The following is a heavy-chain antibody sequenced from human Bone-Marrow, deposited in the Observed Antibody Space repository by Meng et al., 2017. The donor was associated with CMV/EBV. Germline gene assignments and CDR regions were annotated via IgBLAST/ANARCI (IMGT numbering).Heavy chain of an antibody. CDR3: ARDRRTRYCSSTSCHPAYYYGMDV. J-gene: IGHJ6*02. Sequence: LRLSCTVSGGSISSGDYYWSWIRQPPGKGLEWIGYIYYSGSTYYNPSLKSRVTISVDTSKNQFSLKLSSVTAADTAVYYCARDRRTRYCSSTSCHPAYYYGMDVWGQGTTVTVSS. V-gene: IGHV4-30-4*08. D-gene: IGHD2-2*01. CDR2: IYYSGST. CDR1: GGSISSGDYY.